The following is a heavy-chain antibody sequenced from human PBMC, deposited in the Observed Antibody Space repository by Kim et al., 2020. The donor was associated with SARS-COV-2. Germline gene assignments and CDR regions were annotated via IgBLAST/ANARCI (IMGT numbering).Heavy chain of an antibody. Sequence: GGSLRLSCVASGFTVSSNYMSWVRQAPGKGLQWVSLLYSSGTTYYSDSVKGRFTISRDNSKNTLLLQMNRLRAEDTAVYYCTRSRYGSGDYWGQGALVTV. CDR1: GFTVSSNY. CDR2: LYSSGTT. V-gene: IGHV3-66*01. J-gene: IGHJ4*02. CDR3: TRSRYGSGDY. D-gene: IGHD3-10*01.